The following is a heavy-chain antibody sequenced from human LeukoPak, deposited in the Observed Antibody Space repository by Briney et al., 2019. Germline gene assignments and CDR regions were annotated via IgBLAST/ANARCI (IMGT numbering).Heavy chain of an antibody. J-gene: IGHJ4*02. CDR2: LYPNRGIT. CDR1: GYTFTSYD. D-gene: IGHD3-3*01. V-gene: IGHV1-8*01. Sequence: ASVKVSCKASGYTFTSYDINWVRQATGQGLERMGWLYPNRGITGYAQKFQGRVTMTRSTSISTAYMELSSLRSEDTAVYYCARGRDFWSGYGFDYWGQGTLVTVSS. CDR3: ARGRDFWSGYGFDY.